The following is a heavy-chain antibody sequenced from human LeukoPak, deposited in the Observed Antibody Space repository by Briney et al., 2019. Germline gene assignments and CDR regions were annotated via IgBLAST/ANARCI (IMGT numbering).Heavy chain of an antibody. V-gene: IGHV3-11*01. Sequence: GGSLRLSCAASGFTFSDYYMSWIRQAPGKGLEWVSYISSSGSTIYYADSVKGRFTISRDNAKNSLYLQMNSLRAEDTAVYYCAKSGDYGDYVVYFAYWGQGALVTVSS. J-gene: IGHJ4*02. CDR1: GFTFSDYY. CDR2: ISSSGSTI. CDR3: AKSGDYGDYVVYFAY. D-gene: IGHD4-17*01.